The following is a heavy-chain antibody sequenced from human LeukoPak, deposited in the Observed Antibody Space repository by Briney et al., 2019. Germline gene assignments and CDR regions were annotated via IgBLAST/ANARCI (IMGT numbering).Heavy chain of an antibody. D-gene: IGHD6-19*01. CDR3: AREYSSGWYFTSRWFDP. V-gene: IGHV4-39*07. J-gene: IGHJ5*02. Sequence: PSETLSLTCTVSGGSISSSSYYWGWIRQPPGKGLEWIGSIYYSGSTYYNPSLKSRVTISVDTSKNQLSLKLSSVTAADTAVYYCAREYSSGWYFTSRWFDPWGQGTLVTVSS. CDR1: GGSISSSSYY. CDR2: IYYSGST.